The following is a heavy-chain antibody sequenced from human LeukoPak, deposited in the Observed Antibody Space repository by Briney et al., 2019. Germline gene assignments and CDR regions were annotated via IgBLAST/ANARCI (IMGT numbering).Heavy chain of an antibody. CDR2: IYYSGST. J-gene: IGHJ4*02. CDR3: ARDRDYPTQYFDY. D-gene: IGHD4-11*01. V-gene: IGHV4-39*07. CDR1: GGSISSSSHY. Sequence: SETLSLTCTVSGGSISSSSHYWGWIRQPPGKGLEWIGTIYYSGSTYYTPSLKSRVAISVDTSKNEFSLKLSSVTAADTAVYYCARDRDYPTQYFDYWGQGILVTVSS.